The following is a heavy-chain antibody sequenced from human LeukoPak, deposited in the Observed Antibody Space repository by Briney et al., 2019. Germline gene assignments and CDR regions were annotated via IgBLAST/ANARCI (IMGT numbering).Heavy chain of an antibody. J-gene: IGHJ5*02. CDR3: ARGRGYYDSSGYPNWFDP. CDR2: IYSGGST. V-gene: IGHV3-53*04. CDR1: GFTVSSNY. Sequence: GGSLRLSCAASGFTVSSNYMSWVRQAPGKGLEWVSVIYSGGSTYYADSVKGRFTISRHNSKNTLYLQMNSLRAEDTAVYYCARGRGYYDSSGYPNWFDPWGQGTLVTVSS. D-gene: IGHD3-22*01.